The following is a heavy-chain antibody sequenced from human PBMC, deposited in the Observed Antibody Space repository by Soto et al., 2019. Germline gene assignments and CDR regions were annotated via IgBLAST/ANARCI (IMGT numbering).Heavy chain of an antibody. D-gene: IGHD3-10*01. CDR2: ISSSSSTI. J-gene: IGHJ4*02. Sequence: GGSLRLSCAASGFTFSSYSMNWVRQAPGKGLEWVSYISSSSSTIYYADSVKGRFTISRDNAKNSLYLQMNSLRDEDTAVYYCARDGGVLLWFGELVHWGQGTLVTVSS. CDR3: ARDGGVLLWFGELVH. CDR1: GFTFSSYS. V-gene: IGHV3-48*02.